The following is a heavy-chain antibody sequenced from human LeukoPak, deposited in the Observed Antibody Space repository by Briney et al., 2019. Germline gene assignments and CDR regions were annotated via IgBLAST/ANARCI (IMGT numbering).Heavy chain of an antibody. CDR1: GFTFSSYA. Sequence: GGSLRLSCAASGFTFSSYAMHWVRQAPGKGLEWVAVISYDGSNKYYADSVKGRFTISRDNSKNTLYLQMNSLRAEDTAVYYCAKDPEAYYYDSSGYAGWAFDIWGQGTMVTVSS. CDR3: AKDPEAYYYDSSGYAGWAFDI. J-gene: IGHJ3*02. D-gene: IGHD3-22*01. CDR2: ISYDGSNK. V-gene: IGHV3-30-3*01.